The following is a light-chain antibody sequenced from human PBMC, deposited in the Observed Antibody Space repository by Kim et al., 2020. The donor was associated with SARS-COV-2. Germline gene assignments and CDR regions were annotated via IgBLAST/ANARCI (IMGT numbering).Light chain of an antibody. Sequence: SSELTQDPAVSVALGQTVRITCQGDSLRSYYASWYQQKPGQAPVLVIYGKNNRPSGIPDRFSGSSSGNTASLTITGAQAEDEAEYYCNSRDSSGNHAVFGGGTQLTVL. CDR2: GKN. J-gene: IGLJ7*01. CDR1: SLRSYY. V-gene: IGLV3-19*01. CDR3: NSRDSSGNHAV.